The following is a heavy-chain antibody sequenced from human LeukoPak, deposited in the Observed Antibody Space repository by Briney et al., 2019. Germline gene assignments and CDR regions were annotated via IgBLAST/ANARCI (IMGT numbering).Heavy chain of an antibody. V-gene: IGHV1-2*02. J-gene: IGHJ4*02. CDR3: AREEYSSSSRGFDY. D-gene: IGHD6-6*01. CDR1: GYTFTGYY. Sequence: GASVKVSCKASGYTFTGYYMHWVRQAPGQGLEWMGWINPNSGGTNYAQKFQGRVTMTRDTSISTAYMEPSRLRSDDTAVYYCAREEYSSSSRGFDYWGQGTLVTVSS. CDR2: INPNSGGT.